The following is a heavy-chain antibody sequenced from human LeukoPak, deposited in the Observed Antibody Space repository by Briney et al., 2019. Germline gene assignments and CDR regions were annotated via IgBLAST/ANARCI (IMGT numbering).Heavy chain of an antibody. J-gene: IGHJ4*02. CDR3: ARSYGGTTADY. D-gene: IGHD5-18*01. CDR1: GGSISSSSYY. CDR2: IYYSGST. Sequence: SETLSLTCTVSGGSISSSSYYWGWIRQPPGKGLEWIGSIYYSGSTYYYPSLKSRVTISVDTSKNQFSLKLSSVTAADTAVYYCARSYGGTTADYWGQGTLVTVSS. V-gene: IGHV4-39*01.